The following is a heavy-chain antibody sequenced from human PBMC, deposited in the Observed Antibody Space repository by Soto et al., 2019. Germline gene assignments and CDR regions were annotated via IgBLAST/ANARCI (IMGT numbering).Heavy chain of an antibody. CDR2: IYHSGST. V-gene: IGHV4-4*02. Sequence: PSETLSLTCAVSGGSISSSNWWSWVRQPPGKGLEWIGEIYHSGSTNYNPSLKSRVTISVDKSKNQFSLKLSSVTAADTAVYDCALGKWRDYYFDYWGQGTLVTVSS. J-gene: IGHJ4*02. D-gene: IGHD7-27*01. CDR3: ALGKWRDYYFDY. CDR1: GGSISSSNW.